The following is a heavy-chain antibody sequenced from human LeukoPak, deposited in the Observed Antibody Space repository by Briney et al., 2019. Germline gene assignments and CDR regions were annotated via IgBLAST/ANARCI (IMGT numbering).Heavy chain of an antibody. CDR2: ISGSGGST. V-gene: IGHV3-23*01. CDR3: AKDRVGLTGIFDY. CDR1: GFTFSSYW. D-gene: IGHD7-27*01. Sequence: GGSLRLSCAASGFTFSSYWMHWVRQAPGKGLEWVSAISGSGGSTYYADSVKGRFTISRDNSKNTLYLQMNSLRAEDTAVYYCAKDRVGLTGIFDYWGQGTLVTVSS. J-gene: IGHJ4*02.